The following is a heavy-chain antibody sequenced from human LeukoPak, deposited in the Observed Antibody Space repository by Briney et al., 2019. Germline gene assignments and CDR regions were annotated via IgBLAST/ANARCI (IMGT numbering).Heavy chain of an antibody. CDR2: IYYSGDT. CDR1: GGSISSSY. V-gene: IGHV4-59*08. J-gene: IGHJ4*02. CDR3: ARHYNYDSGGDPFDF. D-gene: IGHD3-22*01. Sequence: SETLSLTCTVSGGSISSSYWSWIRQPPGKGLECIGYIYYSGDTNYNPSLKSRVSMSLDTSKNKLSLTLSSVTAADTAVYYCARHYNYDSGGDPFDFWGQGTLVTVSS.